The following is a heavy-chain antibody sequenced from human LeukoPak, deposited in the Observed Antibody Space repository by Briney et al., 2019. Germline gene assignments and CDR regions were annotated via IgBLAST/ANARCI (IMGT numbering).Heavy chain of an antibody. V-gene: IGHV5-10-1*01. D-gene: IGHD5-18*01. CDR3: ARTVDTAMANDAFDI. Sequence: GESLRISCKASGYSFTSYWISWVRQMPGKGLEWMGRIDPSDSYTNYSPSFQGHVTISADKSISTAYLQWSSLKASDTAMYYCARTVDTAMANDAFDIWGQGTMVTVSS. CDR1: GYSFTSYW. J-gene: IGHJ3*02. CDR2: IDPSDSYT.